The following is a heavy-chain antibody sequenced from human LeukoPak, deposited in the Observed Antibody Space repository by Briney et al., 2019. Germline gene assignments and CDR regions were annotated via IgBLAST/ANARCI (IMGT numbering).Heavy chain of an antibody. CDR1: GYTFTGYY. J-gene: IGHJ5*02. V-gene: IGHV1-2*02. Sequence: ASVKVSCKASGYTFTGYYMHWVRQAPGQGLEWMGWINPNSGGTNYAQKFQGRVTMTRDTSISTAYMELSRLRSDDTAVYYCARDSWLGTPSGSCQPWGQGTLVTVSS. D-gene: IGHD1-26*01. CDR3: ARDSWLGTPSGSCQP. CDR2: INPNSGGT.